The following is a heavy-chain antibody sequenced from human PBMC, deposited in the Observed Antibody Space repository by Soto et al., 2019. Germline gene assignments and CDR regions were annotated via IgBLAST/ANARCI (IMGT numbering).Heavy chain of an antibody. CDR1: GYTFTSYG. D-gene: IGHD2-21*02. V-gene: IGHV1-18*01. CDR2: ISAYNGNT. CDR3: ARSIVVVTALDY. J-gene: IGHJ4*02. Sequence: ASVKVSCKASGYTFTSYGISWVRQAPGQGLEWMGWISAYNGNTNYAQKLQGRVTMTTDTSTSTAYMELSSLRSEDTAVYYCARSIVVVTALDYWGQGTVVTVSS.